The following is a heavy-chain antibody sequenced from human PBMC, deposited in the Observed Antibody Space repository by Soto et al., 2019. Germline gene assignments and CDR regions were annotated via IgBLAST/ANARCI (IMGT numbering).Heavy chain of an antibody. CDR3: ARWPSESDDY. V-gene: IGHV4-61*01. Sequence: QVQLQESGPGLVKPSETLSLTCTVSGGSVSSGSYYWSWIRQPPGKGLEWIGYIYYSGSTNYNPSLKSRVTISVDTSKNQFSLKLSSVTAADTAVYYCARWPSESDDYWGQGTLVTVSS. D-gene: IGHD6-6*01. CDR2: IYYSGST. CDR1: GGSVSSGSYY. J-gene: IGHJ4*02.